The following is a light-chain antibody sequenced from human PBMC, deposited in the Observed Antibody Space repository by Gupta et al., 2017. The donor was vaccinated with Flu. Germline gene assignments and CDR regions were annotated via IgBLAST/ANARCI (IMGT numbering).Light chain of an antibody. CDR1: SSDFSDYNY. J-gene: IGLJ1*01. V-gene: IGLV2-14*01. CDR3: ISYSSSNSFV. Sequence: QSALTQPASVSGSPGQAITISCSGTSSDFSDYNYVSWYQHSPGEAPKLMIFDVSIRPSGVSNRFSGSISGNTASLTISGLQAEDDAYYYCISYSSSNSFVFGTGTKVSVL. CDR2: DVS.